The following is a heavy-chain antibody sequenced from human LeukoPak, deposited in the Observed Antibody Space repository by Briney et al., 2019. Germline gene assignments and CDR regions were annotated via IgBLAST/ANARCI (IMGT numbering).Heavy chain of an antibody. CDR1: GFNLSDYS. J-gene: IGHJ4*02. Sequence: TGGSLGLSCAASGFNLSDYSMNWVRQAPGKGLEWVSYISSGSSTIYYADSVKGRFTISRDNAKNPLYLQMNSLRDEDTAVYYCARDQPGIPWGQGTLVTVSS. CDR3: ARDQPGIP. V-gene: IGHV3-48*02. CDR2: ISSGSSTI. D-gene: IGHD6-13*01.